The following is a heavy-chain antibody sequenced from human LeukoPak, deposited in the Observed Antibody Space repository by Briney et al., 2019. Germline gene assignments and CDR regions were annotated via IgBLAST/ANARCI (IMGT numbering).Heavy chain of an antibody. Sequence: ASVKVSCKASGYTFTGYYMHWVRQAPGQGLEWMGWINPNSGGTNYAQKFQGRVTMTRDTSISTAYMELSRLRSDDTAVYYCARVVESSGYSNWFDPWGQGTLVTVSS. CDR3: ARVVESSGYSNWFDP. CDR2: INPNSGGT. J-gene: IGHJ5*02. V-gene: IGHV1-2*02. CDR1: GYTFTGYY. D-gene: IGHD3-22*01.